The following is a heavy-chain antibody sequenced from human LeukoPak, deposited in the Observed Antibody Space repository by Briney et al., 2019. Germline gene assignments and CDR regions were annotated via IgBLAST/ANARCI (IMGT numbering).Heavy chain of an antibody. CDR3: ARDRYCSSTSCYAYNWFDP. D-gene: IGHD2-2*01. Sequence: PPGGSLRLSCAASGFTVSNYWMHWVCQAPGKGLVWVSRINEDGSRTDHADTVRGRFTISRDSGKNTLYLQMNSLGAEDTAVYYCARDRYCSSTSCYAYNWFDPWGQGTLVTVSS. CDR1: GFTVSNYW. V-gene: IGHV3-74*01. J-gene: IGHJ5*02. CDR2: INEDGSRT.